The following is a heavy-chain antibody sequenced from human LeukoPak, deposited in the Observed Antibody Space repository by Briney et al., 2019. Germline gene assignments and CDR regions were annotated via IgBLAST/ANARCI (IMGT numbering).Heavy chain of an antibody. CDR1: GFTFSSYA. Sequence: GGSLRLSCAASGFTFSSYAMSWVRQAPGKGLKWVSTIDDNGDGTYYADSVKGRFTISRDNSYNTVSLQMNSLRDEDTGVYYCAKGLRTGVGPFMGYHYYMDVWGKGATVTVSS. J-gene: IGHJ6*03. CDR3: AKGLRTGVGPFMGYHYYMDV. V-gene: IGHV3-23*01. D-gene: IGHD1-26*01. CDR2: IDDNGDGT.